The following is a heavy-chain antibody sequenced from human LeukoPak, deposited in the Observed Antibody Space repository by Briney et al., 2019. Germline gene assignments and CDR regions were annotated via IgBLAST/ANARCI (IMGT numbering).Heavy chain of an antibody. V-gene: IGHV3-48*04. D-gene: IGHD6-13*01. CDR1: GFTFSSYR. CDR2: ISSSSDAI. CDR3: ARGAATGTSRFDN. Sequence: PGGSLRLSCAASGFTFSSYRMSWVRQAPGKGLEWLSYISSSSDAIYYAESVKGRFTIYRDNAKNSLYLQLNSLRAEDTAVYYCARGAATGTSRFDNWGQGTLVTVSS. J-gene: IGHJ4*02.